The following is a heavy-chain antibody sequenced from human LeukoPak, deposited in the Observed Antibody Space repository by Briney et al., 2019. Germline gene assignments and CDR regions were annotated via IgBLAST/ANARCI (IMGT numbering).Heavy chain of an antibody. CDR1: GFTFSSYS. Sequence: PGGSLRLSCAASGFTFSSYSMNWVRQAPGKGLEWVSSISSSTTYIYYADSVKGRFTISRDNAKSSLYLQMNSLRAEDTAVYYCARARYCSSTNCYEHDYWGQGTLVTVSS. J-gene: IGHJ4*02. D-gene: IGHD2-2*01. CDR3: ARARYCSSTNCYEHDY. CDR2: ISSSTTYI. V-gene: IGHV3-21*01.